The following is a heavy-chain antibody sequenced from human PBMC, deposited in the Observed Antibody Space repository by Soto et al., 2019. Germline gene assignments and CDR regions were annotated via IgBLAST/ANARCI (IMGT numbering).Heavy chain of an antibody. J-gene: IGHJ5*02. D-gene: IGHD3-22*01. CDR1: GYSISSGYY. Sequence: QVQLQESGPGLVKASETLSLTCAVSGYSISSGYYWGWLRQPPGKGLEWIGSIYHGGSTYYNQPLHTRLTLSIDMTNNHDSPILNSVTAADTAVYYCARVGPWVPYCYDSSPYTYENWFEPWGQGTLVTVSS. CDR3: ARVGPWVPYCYDSSPYTYENWFEP. CDR2: IYHGGST. V-gene: IGHV4-38-2*01.